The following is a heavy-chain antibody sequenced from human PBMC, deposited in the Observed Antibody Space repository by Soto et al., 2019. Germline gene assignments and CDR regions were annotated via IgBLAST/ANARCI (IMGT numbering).Heavy chain of an antibody. Sequence: QVQLVESGGGVVQPGRSLRLSCAASGFSFSKFGMHWVRQAPGKGLEWVAFIRFDGSNEYYADSVKGRFTVSRDSSKDTLYLEMNSLRAEDTAVYYCARYLSIFGDFDYWGQGTLVTVSS. V-gene: IGHV3-33*01. D-gene: IGHD3-3*01. J-gene: IGHJ4*02. CDR3: ARYLSIFGDFDY. CDR2: IRFDGSNE. CDR1: GFSFSKFG.